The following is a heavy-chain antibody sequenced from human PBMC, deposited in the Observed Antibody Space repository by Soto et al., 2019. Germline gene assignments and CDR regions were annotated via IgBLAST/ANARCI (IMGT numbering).Heavy chain of an antibody. Sequence: EVQLVESGGGLVKPGGSLRLSCAASGFTFSSYSMNWVRQAPGKGLEWVSSISSSSSYIYYADSVKGRFTISRDNAKNSLYLQMNSLRAEDTAVYYCASIMKDIVVVPAAINPYYYYGMDVW. J-gene: IGHJ6*01. CDR3: ASIMKDIVVVPAAINPYYYYGMDV. CDR2: ISSSSSYI. D-gene: IGHD2-2*02. CDR1: GFTFSSYS. V-gene: IGHV3-21*01.